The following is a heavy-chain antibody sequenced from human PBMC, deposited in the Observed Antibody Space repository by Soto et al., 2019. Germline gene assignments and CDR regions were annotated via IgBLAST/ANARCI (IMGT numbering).Heavy chain of an antibody. CDR3: ARGVYDFWSGYSPNYYYYGMDV. CDR2: IYYSGST. CDR1: GGSVSSGSYY. V-gene: IGHV4-61*01. J-gene: IGHJ6*02. Sequence: SETLSLTCTVSGGSVSSGSYYWSWIRQPPGKGLEWIGYIYYSGSTNYNPSLKSRVTISVDTSKNQSSLKLSSVTAADTAVYYCARGVYDFWSGYSPNYYYYGMDVWGQGTTVTVSS. D-gene: IGHD3-3*01.